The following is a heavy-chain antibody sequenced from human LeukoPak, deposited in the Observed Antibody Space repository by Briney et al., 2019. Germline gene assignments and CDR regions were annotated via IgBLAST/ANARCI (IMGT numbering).Heavy chain of an antibody. CDR3: AREGDSGSYYVDY. J-gene: IGHJ4*02. D-gene: IGHD1-26*01. Sequence: ASVKVSRKASGGTFSSYAISWVRQAPGQGLEWMGRIIPILGIANYAQKFQGRVTITADKSTSTAYMELSSLRSEDTAVYYCAREGDSGSYYVDYWGQGTLVTVSS. V-gene: IGHV1-69*04. CDR2: IIPILGIA. CDR1: GGTFSSYA.